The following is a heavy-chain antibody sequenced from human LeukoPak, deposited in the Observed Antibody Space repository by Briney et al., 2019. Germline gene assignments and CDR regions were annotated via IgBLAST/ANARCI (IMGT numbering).Heavy chain of an antibody. Sequence: LPGGSLRLPCAASGFTFSSYWMSWVRQAPGKGLEWVANIKQDGSEKYYVDSVKGRFTISRDNAKNSLYLQMNSLRAEDTAVYYCARAQIYILPGFMDVWGKGTTVTISS. CDR3: ARAQIYILPGFMDV. J-gene: IGHJ6*03. CDR2: IKQDGSEK. D-gene: IGHD3-9*01. V-gene: IGHV3-7*01. CDR1: GFTFSSYW.